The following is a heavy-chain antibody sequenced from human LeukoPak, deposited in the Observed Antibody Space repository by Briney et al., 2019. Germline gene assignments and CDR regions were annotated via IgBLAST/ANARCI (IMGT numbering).Heavy chain of an antibody. Sequence: PVGSLRLSCAASGFTFSNYWMNWVRQAPGKGLECVANIKQDGSEQYYVDSVKGRFTISRDNAENSLYLQMNSLRAEDTAVYHCARGLAVAANWFDPWGQGTLVTVSS. CDR3: ARGLAVAANWFDP. CDR1: GFTFSNYW. J-gene: IGHJ5*02. CDR2: IKQDGSEQ. V-gene: IGHV3-7*04. D-gene: IGHD6-19*01.